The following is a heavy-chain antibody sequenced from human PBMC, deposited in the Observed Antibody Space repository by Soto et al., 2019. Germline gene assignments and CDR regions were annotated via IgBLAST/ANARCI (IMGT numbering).Heavy chain of an antibody. D-gene: IGHD5-12*01. Sequence: VQLVQSGAEVKKPGASVKVSCRASGYTISSYDINWVRQAPGQGLEWMGWMSHGSGDTGYAPSFQGRVAMTRNISINTAYLELTSLTPEDTGVYFCARDIMAPWGQGTLVTVSA. J-gene: IGHJ5*02. CDR2: MSHGSGDT. CDR3: ARDIMAP. V-gene: IGHV1-8*01. CDR1: GYTISSYD.